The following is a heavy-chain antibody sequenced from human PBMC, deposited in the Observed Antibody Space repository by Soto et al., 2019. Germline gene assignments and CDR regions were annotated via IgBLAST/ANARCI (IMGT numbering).Heavy chain of an antibody. J-gene: IGHJ3*02. D-gene: IGHD3-16*02. CDR3: ARESPPYDYVWGSYRYRYAFDI. V-gene: IGHV1-2*04. Sequence: ASVKVSCKASGYTFTGYYIHWVRQAPGQGLEWMGWINPNSGGTNYAQKFQGWVTMTRDTSISTAYMELSRLRSDDTAVYYCARESPPYDYVWGSYRYRYAFDIWGQGTMVTVSS. CDR2: INPNSGGT. CDR1: GYTFTGYY.